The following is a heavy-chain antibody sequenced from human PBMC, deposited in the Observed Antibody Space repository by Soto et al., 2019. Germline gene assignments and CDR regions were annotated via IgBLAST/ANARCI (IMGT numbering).Heavy chain of an antibody. CDR2: TYYRSKWYN. J-gene: IGHJ2*01. CDR1: GDSVSSNSAA. V-gene: IGHV6-1*01. CDR3: AREISSSSGISGGSYWYFDL. Sequence: SQTLSLTCAISGDSVSSNSAAWNWIRQSPSRGLEWLGRTYYRSKWYNDYAVSVKSRITINPDTSKNQFSLQLNSVTPEDTAVYYCAREISSSSGISGGSYWYFDLWGRGTLVTVSS. D-gene: IGHD6-6*01.